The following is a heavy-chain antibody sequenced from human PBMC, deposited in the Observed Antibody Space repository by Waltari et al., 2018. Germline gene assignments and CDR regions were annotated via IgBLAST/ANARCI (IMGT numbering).Heavy chain of an antibody. D-gene: IGHD1-20*01. CDR3: ARGGGNWNDVQGWFDP. Sequence: QVQLQESGPVLVKPSETLSLTCTVSGGSISSYYWSWIRQPPGKGLEWIGYIYYSGSTNSNPSLKGRVTIAVDTSKNQFSLKLSSVTAADTAVYYCARGGGNWNDVQGWFDPWGQGTLVTVSS. V-gene: IGHV4-59*01. CDR2: IYYSGST. CDR1: GGSISSYY. J-gene: IGHJ5*02.